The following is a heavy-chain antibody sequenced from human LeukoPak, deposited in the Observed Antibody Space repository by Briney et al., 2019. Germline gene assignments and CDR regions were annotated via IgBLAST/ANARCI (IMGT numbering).Heavy chain of an antibody. D-gene: IGHD3-3*01. J-gene: IGHJ3*02. CDR2: IKEDGSEK. Sequence: GGSLRLSCAASGSTFSSFWMHWVRQAPGKGLEWVADIKEDGSEKKYVESVRGRFTISRDDAKNSLYLQMNSLRAEDTAVYYCARSKTIFGVGRDPHYDAFDIWGQGTMVTVSS. V-gene: IGHV3-7*01. CDR1: GSTFSSFW. CDR3: ARSKTIFGVGRDPHYDAFDI.